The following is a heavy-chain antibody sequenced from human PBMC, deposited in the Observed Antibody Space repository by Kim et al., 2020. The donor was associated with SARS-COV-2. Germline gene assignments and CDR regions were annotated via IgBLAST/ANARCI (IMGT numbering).Heavy chain of an antibody. D-gene: IGHD2-15*01. Sequence: ESVKGRFTISRDNAKNSLYLQMNSVRAEDTAVYYCARQAVVTSLWGAFDYWGQGTLVTVSS. V-gene: IGHV3-11*06. CDR3: ARQAVVTSLWGAFDY. J-gene: IGHJ4*02.